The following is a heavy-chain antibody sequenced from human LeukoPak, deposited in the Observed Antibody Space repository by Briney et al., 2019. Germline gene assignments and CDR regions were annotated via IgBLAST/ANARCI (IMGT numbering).Heavy chain of an antibody. J-gene: IGHJ4*02. CDR2: ISSSSSTI. CDR3: ASLWYGDYGSY. V-gene: IGHV3-48*01. CDR1: GSTFSSYS. D-gene: IGHD4-17*01. Sequence: GGSLRLSCAASGSTFSSYSMNWVRQAPGKGLEWVSYISSSSSTIYYADSVKGRFTISRDNAKNSLYLQMNSLRAEDTAVYYCASLWYGDYGSYWGQGTLVTVSS.